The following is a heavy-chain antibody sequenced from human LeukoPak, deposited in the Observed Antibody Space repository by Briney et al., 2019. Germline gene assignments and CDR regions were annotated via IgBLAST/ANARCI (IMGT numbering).Heavy chain of an antibody. CDR3: ARDRGYAFDI. V-gene: IGHV3-74*01. CDR2: INSDGRII. CDR1: GFTFSNYW. D-gene: IGHD5-12*01. Sequence: GGSLRLSCAASGFTFSNYWMHWVRQVPGKGLVWVSHINSDGRIINYADSVKGRFTISRDNAKNTLYLQMNNLRAEDTAVYYCARDRGYAFDIWGQGTMVTVSS. J-gene: IGHJ3*02.